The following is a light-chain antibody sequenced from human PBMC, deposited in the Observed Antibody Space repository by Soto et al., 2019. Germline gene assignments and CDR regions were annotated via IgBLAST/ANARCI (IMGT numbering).Light chain of an antibody. CDR1: SSNIGADYD. CDR2: GNN. CDR3: QSYDCSLSCVV. Sequence: QPVLTQPPSVSGAPGQRVTISCTGSSSNIGADYDVHWYQQLPGTAPNLLIYGNNNRPSGVPDRFSGSKSGTSASLAITGLQAEDEADYYCQSYDCSLSCVVFGGGTKLTVL. V-gene: IGLV1-40*01. J-gene: IGLJ2*01.